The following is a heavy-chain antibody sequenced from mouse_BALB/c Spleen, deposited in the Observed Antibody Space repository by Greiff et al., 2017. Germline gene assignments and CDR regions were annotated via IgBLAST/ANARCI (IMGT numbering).Heavy chain of an antibody. J-gene: IGHJ4*01. D-gene: IGHD2-2*01. CDR3: ERRGGYDPYYYAMDY. Sequence: EVKLVESGGGLVKPGGSLKLSCAASGFAFSSYDMSWVRQTPEKRLEWVAYLSSGGGSTYFPDTVKGRFTISRDNSKKTLYLQMSSLKSEDTAMYYCERRGGYDPYYYAMDYWGQGTSVTVSS. CDR1: GFAFSSYD. CDR2: LSSGGGST. V-gene: IGHV5-12-1*01.